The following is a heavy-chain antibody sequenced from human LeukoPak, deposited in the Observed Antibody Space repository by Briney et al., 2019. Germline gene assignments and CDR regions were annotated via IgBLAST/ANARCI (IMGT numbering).Heavy chain of an antibody. CDR2: TYYRSKWYN. J-gene: IGHJ4*02. D-gene: IGHD6-19*01. CDR1: GDSVSSNSAA. CDR3: ARGSWWLAYFDY. Sequence: SQTLSLTCAISGDSVSSNSAAWNWIRQSPSGGLEWLGRTYYRSKWYNDYAVSVKSRITINPGTSKNQFSLQLNSVTPEDTAVYYCARGSWWLAYFDYWGQGTLVTVSS. V-gene: IGHV6-1*01.